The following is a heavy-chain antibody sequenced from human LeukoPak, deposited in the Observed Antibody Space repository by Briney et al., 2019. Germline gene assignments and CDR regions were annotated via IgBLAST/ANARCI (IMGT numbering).Heavy chain of an antibody. Sequence: NPSETLSLTCSVSGGSISGYYWSWVRQPPGKGMEWIGYISYSGTTHYNPSLKSRVTISVDTSKNQFSLKVTSVTAADTAVYYCARTTEGGYTYGYFYYYYMDVWGKGTTVTISS. J-gene: IGHJ6*03. V-gene: IGHV4-59*01. CDR1: GGSISGYY. CDR2: ISYSGTT. D-gene: IGHD5-18*01. CDR3: ARTTEGGYTYGYFYYYYMDV.